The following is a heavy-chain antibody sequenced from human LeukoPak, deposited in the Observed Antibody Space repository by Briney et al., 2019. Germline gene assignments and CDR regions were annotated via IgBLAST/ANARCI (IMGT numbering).Heavy chain of an antibody. Sequence: GGSLRLSCAASGFTFSSYSMNWVRQAPGKGLEWVSSISSSSSYIYYADSVKGRFTISRDNAKNSLYLQMNSLRAEDTAVYYCARDRYYDFWSGSTFDYWGQGTLVTVSS. CDR1: GFTFSSYS. J-gene: IGHJ4*02. V-gene: IGHV3-21*01. CDR3: ARDRYYDFWSGSTFDY. D-gene: IGHD3-3*01. CDR2: ISSSSSYI.